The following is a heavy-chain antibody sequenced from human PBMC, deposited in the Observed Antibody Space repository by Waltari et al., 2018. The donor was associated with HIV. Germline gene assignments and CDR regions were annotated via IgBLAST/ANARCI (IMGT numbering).Heavy chain of an antibody. CDR2: IYSNGVS. V-gene: IGHV4-39*01. D-gene: IGHD6-19*01. Sequence: QLQLQESGPALVKPSETLYPTCTVPTGYITQSYYWGWVRQFPGTGLEWIGSIYSNGVSHYAPSLKSRVALSVDMSKNQFSLTLTAVTAADTSRYFCVALRTVTGTIDKWGQGTLVTVS. J-gene: IGHJ4*02. CDR3: VALRTVTGTIDK. CDR1: TGYITQSYY.